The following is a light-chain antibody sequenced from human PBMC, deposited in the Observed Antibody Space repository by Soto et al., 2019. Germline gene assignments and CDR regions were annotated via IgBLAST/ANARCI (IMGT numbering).Light chain of an antibody. J-gene: IGKJ2*01. CDR2: GAS. CDR3: QLYDNSPLYT. V-gene: IGKV3-20*01. CDR1: QSFNSNY. Sequence: ENVLTQSPGTLSLSPGDRATLSCRASQSFNSNYLVWYQQKPGQAPRLLIYGASNRATGIPDRFSGSGSGTDFTLTINRLEPEDFAVYYCQLYDNSPLYTFGQGTKLEIK.